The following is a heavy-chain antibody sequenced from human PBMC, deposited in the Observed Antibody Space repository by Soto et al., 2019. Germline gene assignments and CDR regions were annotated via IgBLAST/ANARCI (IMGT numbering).Heavy chain of an antibody. CDR1: GFTFISYG. V-gene: IGHV3-30*18. CDR2: ISYNGSNK. Sequence: GGSLRLSCAASGFTFISYGMHWVRQAPGKGLEWVAVISYNGSNKYYADSVKGRFTISRDNSKNTLYLQMNGLRAEDTAVYYCAKDQRYCSSTSCIYYYYGMDVWGQGATVTVSS. D-gene: IGHD2-2*01. CDR3: AKDQRYCSSTSCIYYYYGMDV. J-gene: IGHJ6*02.